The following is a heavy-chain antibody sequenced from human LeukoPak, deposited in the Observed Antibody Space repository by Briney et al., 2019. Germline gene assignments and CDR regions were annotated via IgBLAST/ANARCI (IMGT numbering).Heavy chain of an antibody. CDR1: GSTFSDYY. J-gene: IGHJ4*02. D-gene: IGHD3-22*01. Sequence: GGSLRLSCAASGSTFSDYYMSWIRQAPGEGLEGVSYISSSGSTIYYADTVKGRFTISRDNAKNSLYLQMNSLRAEYTAVYYCARPHSSGYYGGFDYWGQGTLVTVSS. V-gene: IGHV3-11*01. CDR3: ARPHSSGYYGGFDY. CDR2: ISSSGSTI.